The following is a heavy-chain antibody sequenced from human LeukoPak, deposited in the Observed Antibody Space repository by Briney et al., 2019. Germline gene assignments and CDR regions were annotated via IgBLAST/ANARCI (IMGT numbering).Heavy chain of an antibody. CDR2: IYYSGST. Sequence: SETLSLTCTVSGGSISSYYWSWIRQPPGKGLEWIGYIYYSGSTNYNPSLKSRVTISVDTSKNQFSLKLSSVTAADTAVYYCATSFCSNYVSYYYYMDVWGKGTTVTVSS. CDR3: ATSFCSNYVSYYYYMDV. V-gene: IGHV4-59*01. J-gene: IGHJ6*03. CDR1: GGSISSYY. D-gene: IGHD4-11*01.